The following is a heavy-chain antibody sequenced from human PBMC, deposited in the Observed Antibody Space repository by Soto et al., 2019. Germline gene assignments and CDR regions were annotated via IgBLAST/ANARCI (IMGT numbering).Heavy chain of an antibody. CDR2: ISHDGTKK. Sequence: QVHLVESGGGVVRPGKSLTLSCTGSGFTFMTFAMHWVRQAPGNGLEWVALISHDGTKKYSSESVKGRFTVSRDNSNNTRYLIMNRLRIENSALYCCAVLRLRSWHGMGMYARGQGTTLIVSS. V-gene: IGHV3-30-3*01. CDR1: GFTFMTFA. J-gene: IGHJ6*02. CDR3: AVLRLRSWHGMGMYA. D-gene: IGHD6-13*01.